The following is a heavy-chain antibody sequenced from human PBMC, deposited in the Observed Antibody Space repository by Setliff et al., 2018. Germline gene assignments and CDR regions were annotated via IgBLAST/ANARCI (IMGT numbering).Heavy chain of an antibody. J-gene: IGHJ3*02. CDR2: VYSSGNT. Sequence: TLSLPCPVSGGSISSGDVYWSWIRQPAGKGLEWIGRVYSSGNTNYNPSLESRVTISVDTSKNQFSLKLNSVTAADTAVYYCARAYCSGVTCYEGTFDIWGQGTMVTVSS. CDR1: GGSISSGDVY. CDR3: ARAYCSGVTCYEGTFDI. D-gene: IGHD2-15*01. V-gene: IGHV4-61*02.